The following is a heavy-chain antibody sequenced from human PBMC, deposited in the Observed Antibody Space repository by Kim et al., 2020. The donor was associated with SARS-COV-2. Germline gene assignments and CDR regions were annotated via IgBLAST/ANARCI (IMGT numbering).Heavy chain of an antibody. CDR1: GGSISSSSHY. CDR3: ASLTPYFDFWSGYYSGCFDL. D-gene: IGHD3-3*01. CDR2: IYYSGST. Sequence: QLQLQESGPGLVKPSETLSLTCTVSGGSISSSSHYWGWIRQPPGKGLEWIATIYYSGSTYYNPSLKSRVTISIDTPRNQFSLKLDSVTAADMAVYYCASLTPYFDFWSGYYSGCFDLWGRGTLITVSS. J-gene: IGHJ2*01. V-gene: IGHV4-39*01.